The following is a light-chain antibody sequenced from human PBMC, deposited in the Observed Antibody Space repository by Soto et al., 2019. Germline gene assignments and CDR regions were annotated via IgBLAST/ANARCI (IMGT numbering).Light chain of an antibody. Sequence: DIVMTQSPDSLAVSLGERATINCRSSQSVLYSSNNKNYLAWYQQRPRQPPKLLIYWASTRESGVPDRFNGSGSGTDLTLTVISLQAEDVAVYYCQQYYSSPYTFGQGTKLEIK. CDR1: QSVLYSSNNKNY. J-gene: IGKJ2*01. CDR2: WAS. CDR3: QQYYSSPYT. V-gene: IGKV4-1*01.